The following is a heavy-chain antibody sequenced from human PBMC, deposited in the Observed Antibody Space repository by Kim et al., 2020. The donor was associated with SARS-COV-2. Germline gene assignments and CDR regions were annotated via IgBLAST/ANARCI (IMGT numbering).Heavy chain of an antibody. CDR2: IYSGGST. CDR3: AREKVDTAMEY. J-gene: IGHJ4*02. V-gene: IGHV3-66*01. D-gene: IGHD5-18*01. CDR1: GFTVSSNY. Sequence: GGSLRPSCAASGFTVSSNYMSWVRQAPGKGLEWVSVIYSGGSTYYADSVKGRFTISRDNSKNTLYLQMNSLRAEDTAVYYCAREKVDTAMEYWGQGTLVTVSS.